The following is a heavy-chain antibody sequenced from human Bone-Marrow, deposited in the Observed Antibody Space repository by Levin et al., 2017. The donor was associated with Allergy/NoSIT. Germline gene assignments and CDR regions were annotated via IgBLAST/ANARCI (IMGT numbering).Heavy chain of an antibody. CDR2: ISSSSSYI. V-gene: IGHV3-21*01. CDR1: GFTFSSYS. CDR3: ARGSAAAHIDY. Sequence: GESLKISCAASGFTFSSYSMNWVRQAPGKGLEWVSSISSSSSYIYYADSVKGRFTISRDNAKNSLYLQMNSLRAEDTAVYYCARGSAAAHIDYWGQGTLVTVSS. D-gene: IGHD6-13*01. J-gene: IGHJ4*02.